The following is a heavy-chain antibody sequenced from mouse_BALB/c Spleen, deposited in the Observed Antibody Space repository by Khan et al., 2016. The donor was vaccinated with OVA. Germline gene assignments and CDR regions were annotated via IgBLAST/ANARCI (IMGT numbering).Heavy chain of an antibody. V-gene: IGHV1S135*01. CDR2: IDPFNGGT. J-gene: IGHJ3*01. CDR1: GYSFTTFY. CDR3: TRLGITTWFAY. Sequence: VQLQQSGPELMKPGTSVKISCKASGYSFTTFYMHWVKQSHGKSLEWVGYIDPFNGGTNYNQKFKGKATLTVDKSSSTAYMHLNSLTSEDSAVYVCTRLGITTWFAYWGQGTLVSVSA. D-gene: IGHD4-1*01.